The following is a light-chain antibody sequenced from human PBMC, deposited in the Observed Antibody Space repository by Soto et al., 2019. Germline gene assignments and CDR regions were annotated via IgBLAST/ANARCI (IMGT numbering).Light chain of an antibody. V-gene: IGKV4-1*01. Sequence: DIVMTQSPDSLAVSLGERATINCKSSQSVLYSSSNKNYLAWYQQKPGQPPKLLIYWASIRESGVPDRFSGSGSGTDFTLTISSLQAEDVAVYYCQQYYSTPPWTFGQGTKVEIK. CDR2: WAS. CDR3: QQYYSTPPWT. J-gene: IGKJ1*01. CDR1: QSVLYSSSNKNY.